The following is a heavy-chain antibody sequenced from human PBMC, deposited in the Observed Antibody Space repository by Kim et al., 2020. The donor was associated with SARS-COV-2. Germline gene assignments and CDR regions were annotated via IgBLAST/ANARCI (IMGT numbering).Heavy chain of an antibody. D-gene: IGHD4-17*01. CDR3: ARRSMTTSDWFDP. V-gene: IGHV5-51*01. J-gene: IGHJ5*02. Sequence: GESLKISCQGSGYSFTSYWIGWVRQMPGKGLEWMGIIYPGDSNTRYSPSFQGQVTISADKSISTAYLQWSSLKASDTAMYYCARRSMTTSDWFDPWGQGTLVTVSS. CDR2: IYPGDSNT. CDR1: GYSFTSYW.